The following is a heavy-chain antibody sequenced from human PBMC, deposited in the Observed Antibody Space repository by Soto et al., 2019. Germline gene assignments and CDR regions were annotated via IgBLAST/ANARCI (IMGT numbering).Heavy chain of an antibody. Sequence: GESLKISCKGSGYSFPSSWISWVRQMPGKGLEWMGRIDPSDSYTYYTPSFEGHVTISADKSINTAYLQWSSLKASDTAMYYCARGFGDLFLHFDYWGQGTLVTVSS. CDR1: GYSFPSSW. V-gene: IGHV5-10-1*01. CDR3: ARGFGDLFLHFDY. D-gene: IGHD3-10*01. J-gene: IGHJ4*02. CDR2: IDPSDSYT.